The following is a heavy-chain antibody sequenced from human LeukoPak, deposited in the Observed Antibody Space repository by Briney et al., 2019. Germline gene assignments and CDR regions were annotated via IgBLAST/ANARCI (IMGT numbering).Heavy chain of an antibody. Sequence: GGSLRLSCAASGSTFSSYEMNWVRQAPGKGLEWVSYISSSGSTIYYADSVKGRFTISRDNAKNSLYLQMNSLRAEDTAVYYCATGNVGAPFDYWGQGTLVTVSS. CDR1: GSTFSSYE. CDR2: ISSSGSTI. D-gene: IGHD1-26*01. V-gene: IGHV3-48*03. CDR3: ATGNVGAPFDY. J-gene: IGHJ4*02.